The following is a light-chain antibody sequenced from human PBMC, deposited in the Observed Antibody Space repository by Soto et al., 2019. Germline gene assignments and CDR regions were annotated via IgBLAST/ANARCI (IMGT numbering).Light chain of an antibody. CDR3: HQYNNWPSFT. V-gene: IGKV3-15*01. CDR2: GAS. CDR1: QSVSSN. Sequence: EMVMTQSPATLSVSPGESATLSCRASQSVSSNLAWYQQKPGQTPRLLIYGASTRATGIPARFSGSGSGTEFTLTICSLQSEDFAVYYCHQYNNWPSFTFGPGTKVDVK. J-gene: IGKJ3*01.